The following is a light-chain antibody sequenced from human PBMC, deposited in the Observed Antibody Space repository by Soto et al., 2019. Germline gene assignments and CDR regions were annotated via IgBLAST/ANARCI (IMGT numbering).Light chain of an antibody. CDR3: QSYESSSLSGFV. Sequence: QSVLTQTASVSGSPGQSITISCTGTRSDVGGYNLVSWFQQSPGKVPKLIIYEVSKRPSGVSDRFSGSKTDDTASLTISGLQAEDEADYYCQSYESSSLSGFVFGSGTKVTVL. V-gene: IGLV2-23*02. J-gene: IGLJ1*01. CDR1: RSDVGGYNL. CDR2: EVS.